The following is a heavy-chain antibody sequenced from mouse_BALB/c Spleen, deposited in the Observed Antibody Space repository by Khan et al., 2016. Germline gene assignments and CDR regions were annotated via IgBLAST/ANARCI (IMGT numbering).Heavy chain of an antibody. D-gene: IGHD1-2*01. CDR1: GYTFTDYS. V-gene: IGHV9-2-1*01. J-gene: IGHJ4*01. Sequence: QIQLVQSGPELKKPGETVKISCKASGYTFTDYSMHWVKQAPGKGLKWMGWINTETGEPTYADDFKGRFAFSLETSASTAYLQINNLKNEDTATYYCAKRVIDVMDYWGQGTSVTVSS. CDR3: AKRVIDVMDY. CDR2: INTETGEP.